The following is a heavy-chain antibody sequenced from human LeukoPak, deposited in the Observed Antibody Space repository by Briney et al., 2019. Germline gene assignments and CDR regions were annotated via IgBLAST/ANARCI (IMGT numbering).Heavy chain of an antibody. Sequence: PGRSLRLSCVASGFTFSNYWMSWVRQAPGRGLELVANINRDGSEEYYVDSVKGRFTISRDNTKNSLYVQMNSLKAEDTAVYYCARGDAFSGDHWGQGALVTVSS. CDR2: INRDGSEE. CDR1: GFTFSNYW. J-gene: IGHJ4*02. D-gene: IGHD2-2*01. V-gene: IGHV3-7*04. CDR3: ARGDAFSGDH.